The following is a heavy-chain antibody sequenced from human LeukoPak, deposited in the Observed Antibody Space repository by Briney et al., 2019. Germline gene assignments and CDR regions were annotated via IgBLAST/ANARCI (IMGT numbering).Heavy chain of an antibody. CDR1: GFTFSISA. D-gene: IGHD2-15*01. V-gene: IGHV3-23*01. Sequence: PGGSLRLSCAASGFTFSISAMSWVRQAQGKRLEWVSGISGSVVSTYYADSVKGRFTISRDNSKNTLYLQMNSLRAEDTAVYYCAKGSLSGGTHYFDFWGQGTLVTVSP. CDR2: ISGSVVST. J-gene: IGHJ4*02. CDR3: AKGSLSGGTHYFDF.